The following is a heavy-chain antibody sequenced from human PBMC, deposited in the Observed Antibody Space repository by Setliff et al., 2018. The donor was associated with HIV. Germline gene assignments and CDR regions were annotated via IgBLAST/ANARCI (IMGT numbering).Heavy chain of an antibody. D-gene: IGHD3-22*01. J-gene: IGHJ4*02. CDR2: IYTTGST. CDR1: GGSIISGSYY. Sequence: PSETLSLTCTVSGGSIISGSYYWSWIRQPAGKGLEWIGHIYTTGSTNYNPSLKNRVTMSVDTSKNQFSLKLSSVTAADTAVYYCARGARYAYYYDGSGYYRHFDYWGQGTLVTSPQ. CDR3: ARGARYAYYYDGSGYYRHFDY. V-gene: IGHV4-61*09.